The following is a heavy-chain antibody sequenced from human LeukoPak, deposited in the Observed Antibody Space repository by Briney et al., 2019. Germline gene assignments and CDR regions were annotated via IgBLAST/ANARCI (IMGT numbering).Heavy chain of an antibody. CDR1: GYTSTSYY. CDR3: ARDRAAAAGTFWGLAVYYYYGMDV. V-gene: IGHV1-46*01. CDR2: INPSGGST. J-gene: IGHJ6*02. D-gene: IGHD6-13*01. Sequence: ASVKVSCKASGYTSTSYYMHWVRQAPGQGLEWMGIINPSGGSTSYAQKFQGRVTMTRDTSTSTVYMELSSLRSEDTAVYYCARDRAAAAGTFWGLAVYYYYGMDVWGQGTTVTVSS.